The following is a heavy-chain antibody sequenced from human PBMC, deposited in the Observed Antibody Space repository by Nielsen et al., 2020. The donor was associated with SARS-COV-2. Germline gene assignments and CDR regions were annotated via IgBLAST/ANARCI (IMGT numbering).Heavy chain of an antibody. CDR3: ARESCSSTSCYGFDY. J-gene: IGHJ4*02. V-gene: IGHV1-2*06. Sequence: ASVKVSCKASGYTFTGNYMHWVRQPPGQGLEWMGRINPNSGGTNYAQKFQGRVTMTRDTSISTAYMELSRLRSDDTAVYYCARESCSSTSCYGFDYWGQGTLVTVSS. CDR2: INPNSGGT. D-gene: IGHD2-2*01. CDR1: GYTFTGNY.